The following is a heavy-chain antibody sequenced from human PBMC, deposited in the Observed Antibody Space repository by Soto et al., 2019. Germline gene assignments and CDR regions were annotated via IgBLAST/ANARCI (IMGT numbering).Heavy chain of an antibody. J-gene: IGHJ3*02. CDR3: ARGVFNSGNDYVGPSAFDI. CDR1: GGTLTDHG. D-gene: IGHD3-10*01. V-gene: IGHV1-69*06. CDR2: TVPVLGTV. Sequence: QVQLVQSGGEVKKPGSSVKVSCKASGGTLTDHGVTWVRQAPGQGLEWMGGTVPVLGTVKYAPRFQGRVTITADKSTNLAYMELTNMRSEDTAFYYCARGVFNSGNDYVGPSAFDIWGQVTMVIVSS.